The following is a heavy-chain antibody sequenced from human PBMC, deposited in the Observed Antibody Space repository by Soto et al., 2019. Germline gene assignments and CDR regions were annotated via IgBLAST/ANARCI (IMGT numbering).Heavy chain of an antibody. Sequence: QVQLVQSGAEVEKPGASVKVSCKASGYTFTNYAVHWVRQAPGQRLEWLGWINAGNGNTRYSQKFQGRVTITRDTSARTAYMELLSLRTEDTAVYYSAGGHLAVVPVASGYFYMDVWGKGTTVTVSS. J-gene: IGHJ6*03. CDR1: GYTFTNYA. CDR2: INAGNGNT. CDR3: AGGHLAVVPVASGYFYMDV. D-gene: IGHD2-2*01. V-gene: IGHV1-3*01.